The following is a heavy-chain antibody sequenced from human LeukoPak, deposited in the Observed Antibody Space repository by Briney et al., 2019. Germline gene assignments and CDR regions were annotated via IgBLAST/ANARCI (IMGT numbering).Heavy chain of an antibody. Sequence: GRSLRLSCAASGFTFSSYGMHWVRQAPGKGLEWVAVISYDGSNKYYADSVKGRFTISRDNSKNTLYLQTNSLRAEDTAVYYCAKDPNLYGDYYFDYWGQGTLVTVSS. CDR2: ISYDGSNK. V-gene: IGHV3-30*18. D-gene: IGHD4-17*01. CDR3: AKDPNLYGDYYFDY. J-gene: IGHJ4*02. CDR1: GFTFSSYG.